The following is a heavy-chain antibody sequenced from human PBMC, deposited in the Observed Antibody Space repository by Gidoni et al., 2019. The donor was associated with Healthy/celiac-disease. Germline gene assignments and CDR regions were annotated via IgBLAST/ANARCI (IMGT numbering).Heavy chain of an antibody. J-gene: IGHJ6*02. Sequence: EVQLVESGGGLVQPGGSLRLSCAASGFTFSSYDMPWVRQATGKGLEWVSAIGTAGDTYYPGSVKGRFTISRENAKNSLYLQMNSLRAGDTAVYYCARGLWFGEESYYYGMDVWGQGTTVTVSS. V-gene: IGHV3-13*01. CDR3: ARGLWFGEESYYYGMDV. CDR1: GFTFSSYD. CDR2: IGTAGDT. D-gene: IGHD3-10*01.